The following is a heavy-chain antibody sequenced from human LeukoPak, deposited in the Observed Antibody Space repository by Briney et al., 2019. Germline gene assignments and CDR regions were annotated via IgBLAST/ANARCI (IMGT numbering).Heavy chain of an antibody. V-gene: IGHV4-34*01. J-gene: IGHJ6*03. CDR2: INHSGST. D-gene: IGHD5-18*01. CDR1: GGSFSGYY. Sequence: SETLSLTCAVYGGSFSGYYWSWIRQPPGKGLEWIGEINHSGSTNYNPSLKSRVTISVDTSKNQFSLKLSSVTAADTAVYYCARRRRGYSYGYQQGWAYYYYYYMDVWGKGTTVTISS. CDR3: ARRRRGYSYGYQQGWAYYYYYYMDV.